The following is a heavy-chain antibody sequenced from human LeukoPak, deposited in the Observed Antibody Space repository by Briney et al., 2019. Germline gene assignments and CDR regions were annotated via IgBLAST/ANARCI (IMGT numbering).Heavy chain of an antibody. CDR3: ARGGYSGTEKPNDY. CDR2: INPNNGDT. D-gene: IGHD5-12*01. J-gene: IGHJ4*02. CDR1: GYTFTGYY. Sequence: GASVKVSCKASGYTFTGYYLQWVRQAPGQGLEWMGWINPNNGDTYSAQKFRGRVIMTRDTSITTAYMELRRLRSDDTAVYYCARGGYSGTEKPNDYWGPGTLVTVSS. V-gene: IGHV1-2*02.